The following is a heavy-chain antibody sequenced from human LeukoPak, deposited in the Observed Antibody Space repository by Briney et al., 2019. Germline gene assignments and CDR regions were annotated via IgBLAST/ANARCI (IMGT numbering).Heavy chain of an antibody. CDR2: VSTDGDT. J-gene: IGHJ4*02. V-gene: IGHV3-23*01. CDR1: GFTFSRYA. D-gene: IGHD6-19*01. CDR3: ARSRSGSVAGTSDY. Sequence: GGSLRLSCAASGFTFSRYAMSWVRQAPGKGLEWVSSVSTDGDTYYTNSVKGRFTISRDVSRNTLFLQMISLRAEDTALYYCARSRSGSVAGTSDYWGQGTLVIVSS.